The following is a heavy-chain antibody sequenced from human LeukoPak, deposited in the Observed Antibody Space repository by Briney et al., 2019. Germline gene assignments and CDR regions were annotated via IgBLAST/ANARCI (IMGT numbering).Heavy chain of an antibody. CDR3: ARDEGSTASPDAFDI. V-gene: IGHV1-69*05. D-gene: IGHD2-2*01. CDR1: GGTFSSYA. J-gene: IGHJ3*02. CDR2: IIPIFGTA. Sequence: ASVKVSCKASGGTFSSYAISWVRQAPGQGLEWMGRIIPIFGTANYAQKFQGRVTITTDESTSTAYMELSSLRSEDTAVYYCARDEGSTASPDAFDIWGQGTMVTVSS.